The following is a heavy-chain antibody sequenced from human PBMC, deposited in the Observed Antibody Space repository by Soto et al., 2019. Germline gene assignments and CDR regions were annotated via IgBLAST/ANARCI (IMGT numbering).Heavy chain of an antibody. CDR1: GFTFSSYS. V-gene: IGHV3-21*01. CDR2: ISSSSSYI. CDR3: ARLVVPAATRENWFDP. D-gene: IGHD2-2*01. Sequence: EVQLVESGGGLVKPGGSLRLSCAASGFTFSSYSMNWVRQAPGTGLEWVSSISSSSSYIYYADSVKGRFTISRDNAKNSLYLQMNSLRAEDTAVYYCARLVVPAATRENWFDPWGQGTLVTVSS. J-gene: IGHJ5*02.